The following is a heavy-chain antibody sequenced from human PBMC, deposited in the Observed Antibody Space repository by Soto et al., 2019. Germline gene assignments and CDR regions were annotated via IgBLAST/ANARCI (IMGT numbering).Heavy chain of an antibody. CDR3: ARPGGSGWFYFDS. D-gene: IGHD6-13*01. CDR1: GESISGTIYY. Sequence: SETLSLTCIVSGESISGTIYYWGWIRQPPGKGLEWIGSIYYSGSTYYNPSLKSRVTISVDTSKNHFSLKLTSVTAADTAVYYCARPGGSGWFYFDSWGQGSQVTVSS. V-gene: IGHV4-39*02. CDR2: IYYSGST. J-gene: IGHJ4*02.